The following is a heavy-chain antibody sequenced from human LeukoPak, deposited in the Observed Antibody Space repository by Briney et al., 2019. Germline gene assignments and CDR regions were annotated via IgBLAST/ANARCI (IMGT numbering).Heavy chain of an antibody. V-gene: IGHV4-34*01. Sequence: PSETLSLTCAVYGGSFSGYYWSWIRQPPGEGLEWIGEINHSGSTNYNPSLKSRVTISVDTSKNQFSLKLSSVTAADTAVYYCARGIVATMAFDYWGQGTLVTVSS. CDR2: INHSGST. D-gene: IGHD5-12*01. CDR1: GGSFSGYY. CDR3: ARGIVATMAFDY. J-gene: IGHJ4*02.